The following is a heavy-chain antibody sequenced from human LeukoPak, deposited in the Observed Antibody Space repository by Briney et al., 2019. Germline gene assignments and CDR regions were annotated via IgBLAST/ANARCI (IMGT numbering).Heavy chain of an antibody. CDR3: AKDLNYGFDY. J-gene: IGHJ4*02. D-gene: IGHD4-11*01. V-gene: IGHV3-23*01. Sequence: GGSLRLSCAASGFIFRTYAMSWVRQAPGKGLEWVSALSGSGDKIFYADSVRGRFNISRDNSKNTLYLQMNSLRVEDTAVYYCAKDLNYGFDYWGQGTLVTVSS. CDR2: LSGSGDKI. CDR1: GFIFRTYA.